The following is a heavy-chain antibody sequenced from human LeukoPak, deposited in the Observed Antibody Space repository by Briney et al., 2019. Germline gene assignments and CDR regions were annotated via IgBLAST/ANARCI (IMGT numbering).Heavy chain of an antibody. CDR2: ISHRVSDV. D-gene: IGHD2/OR15-2a*01. Sequence: GGSLRLSCAASGFTFSDYYMSWIRQAPGKGLEWVSYISHRVSDVQYADSVKGRFTISRDNARNSLYLQMNGLRAEDTAVYYCARVAVIYYYYMEVWGKGTTVTVSS. CDR1: GFTFSDYY. V-gene: IGHV3-11*01. J-gene: IGHJ6*03. CDR3: ARVAVIYYYYMEV.